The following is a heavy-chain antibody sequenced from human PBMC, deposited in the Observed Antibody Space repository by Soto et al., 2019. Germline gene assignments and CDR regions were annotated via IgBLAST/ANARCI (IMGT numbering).Heavy chain of an antibody. J-gene: IGHJ4*02. CDR3: AREGGYDFWSGYYFDY. V-gene: IGHV3-74*01. Sequence: GGSLRLSCAASGFTFSSYWMHWVRQAPGKGLVWVSRINSDGSSTSYADSVKGRFTISRDNAKNTLYLQMNSLRAEDTAVYYCAREGGYDFWSGYYFDYWGQGTLVTVSS. CDR1: GFTFSSYW. CDR2: INSDGSST. D-gene: IGHD3-3*01.